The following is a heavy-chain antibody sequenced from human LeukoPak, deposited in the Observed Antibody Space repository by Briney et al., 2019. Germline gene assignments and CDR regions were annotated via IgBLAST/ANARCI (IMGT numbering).Heavy chain of an antibody. V-gene: IGHV4-59*01. CDR1: GGSISSYY. CDR3: ARELYCSSTSCHGVWFDP. J-gene: IGHJ5*02. D-gene: IGHD2-2*01. CDR2: IYYSGST. Sequence: SETLSLTCTVSGGSISSYYWSWIRQPPGKGLAWIGYIYYSGSTNYNPSLKSRVTISVDTSKNQFSLKLSSVTAADTAVYYCARELYCSSTSCHGVWFDPWGQGTLVTVSS.